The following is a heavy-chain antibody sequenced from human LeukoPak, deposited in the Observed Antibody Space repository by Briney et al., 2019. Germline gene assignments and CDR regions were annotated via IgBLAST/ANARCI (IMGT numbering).Heavy chain of an antibody. V-gene: IGHV4-39*01. CDR2: ISYSGST. CDR3: ATSTGSSNLGY. D-gene: IGHD6-13*01. J-gene: IGHJ4*02. Sequence: SETLSLTCTASGGSISSSSYYWGWIRQPPGKGLEWIGSISYSGSTSYSPSLKSRVTISVDTSKNLFSLKLMFVTAADMAVYYCATSTGSSNLGYWGQGTLVTVSS. CDR1: GGSISSSSYY.